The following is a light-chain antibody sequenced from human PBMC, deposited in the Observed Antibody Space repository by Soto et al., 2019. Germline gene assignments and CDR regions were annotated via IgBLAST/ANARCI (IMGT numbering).Light chain of an antibody. Sequence: DIQMTQSPSSLSASVGDGVTITCRASQSINTYLNWYQQKPGKAPKLLIHAASSLQGGVPSRFSGSGSGTDFTLTISSLQPEDFGTYYCQQSYSAPWTFGQGTKVDIK. CDR2: AAS. V-gene: IGKV1-39*01. CDR3: QQSYSAPWT. J-gene: IGKJ1*01. CDR1: QSINTY.